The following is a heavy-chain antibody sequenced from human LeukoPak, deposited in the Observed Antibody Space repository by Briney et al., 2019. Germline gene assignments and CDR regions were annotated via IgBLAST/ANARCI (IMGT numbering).Heavy chain of an antibody. J-gene: IGHJ4*02. V-gene: IGHV3-15*01. Sequence: GGSLRLSCAASGFTFSNAWMSWVRQAPGKGLEWVGRIKSKTDGGTTDYAAPVKGRFTISRDDSKNTLYLQMNSLKTEDTVVYYCTTGDPDSSGYYWAPWCFDYWGQGTLVTVSS. CDR1: GFTFSNAW. D-gene: IGHD3-22*01. CDR2: IKSKTDGGTT. CDR3: TTGDPDSSGYYWAPWCFDY.